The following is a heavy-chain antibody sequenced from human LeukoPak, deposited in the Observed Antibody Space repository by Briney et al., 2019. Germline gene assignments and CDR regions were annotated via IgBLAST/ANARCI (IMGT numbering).Heavy chain of an antibody. CDR2: ISYDGSNK. J-gene: IGHJ6*02. V-gene: IGHV3-30-3*01. CDR1: GFTFSSYA. CDR3: ARENCGGDCYSSYYYYYGMDV. Sequence: PGGSLRLSCAASGFTFSSYAMHWVRQAPGKGLEWVAVISYDGSNKYYADSVKCRFTISRDNSKNTLYLQMNSLRAEDTAVYYCARENCGGDCYSSYYYYYGMDVWGQGTTVTVSS. D-gene: IGHD2-21*02.